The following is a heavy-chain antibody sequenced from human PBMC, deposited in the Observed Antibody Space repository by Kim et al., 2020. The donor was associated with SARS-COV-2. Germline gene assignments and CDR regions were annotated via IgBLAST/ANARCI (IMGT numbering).Heavy chain of an antibody. CDR1: GGSFSGYY. CDR2: INHSGST. Sequence: SETLSLTCAVYGGSFSGYYWSWIRQPPGKGLEWIGEINHSGSTNYNPSLKSRVTISVDTSKNQLSLKLNSVTAAVTAVYYCWGGYYTQFDSWGQGTLVTVSS. J-gene: IGHJ4*02. CDR3: WGGYYTQFDS. D-gene: IGHD3-3*01. V-gene: IGHV4-34*01.